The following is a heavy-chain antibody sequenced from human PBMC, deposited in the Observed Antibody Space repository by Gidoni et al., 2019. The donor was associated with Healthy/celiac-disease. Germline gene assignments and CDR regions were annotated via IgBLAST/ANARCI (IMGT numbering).Heavy chain of an antibody. D-gene: IGHD3-22*01. J-gene: IGHJ2*01. V-gene: IGHV1-69*01. Sequence: QVQLVQSGAEVKKPGSSGNVSCKASGGTFSSYAISWVRQAPGQGLEWMGGIIPIVGTANYAQKFQGRVTITADESTSTAYMELSSLRSEDTAVYYCARVTYYYDSSGYLGDLWGRGTLVTVSS. CDR3: ARVTYYYDSSGYLGDL. CDR2: IIPIVGTA. CDR1: GGTFSSYA.